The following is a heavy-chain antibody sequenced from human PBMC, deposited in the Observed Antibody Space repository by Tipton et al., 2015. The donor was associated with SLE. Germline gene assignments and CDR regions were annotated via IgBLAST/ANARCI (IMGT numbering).Heavy chain of an antibody. CDR1: GGPIGSFF. Sequence: TLSLTCSVFGGPIGSFFWIWIRQTAGQGLEWIGRIYNSGYTNYNPSLKSRVTMSVDMSKNQFSLKLTSVTAADMAIYYCARVDTIYSFDYWGQGALVTVSS. CDR2: IYNSGYT. D-gene: IGHD3/OR15-3a*01. CDR3: ARVDTIYSFDY. V-gene: IGHV4-4*07. J-gene: IGHJ4*02.